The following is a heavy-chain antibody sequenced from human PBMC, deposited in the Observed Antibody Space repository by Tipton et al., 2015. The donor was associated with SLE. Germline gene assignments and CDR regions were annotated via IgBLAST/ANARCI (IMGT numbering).Heavy chain of an antibody. CDR2: INHSGST. D-gene: IGHD4-17*01. V-gene: IGHV4-34*01. J-gene: IGHJ2*01. Sequence: TLSLTCAVYGGSFSGYYWSWIRQPPGKGPEWIGEINHSGSTNYNPSLKSRVTISVDTSKNQFSLKLSSVTAADTAVYYCARARLRLYWYFDLWGRGTLVTVSS. CDR1: GGSFSGYY. CDR3: ARARLRLYWYFDL.